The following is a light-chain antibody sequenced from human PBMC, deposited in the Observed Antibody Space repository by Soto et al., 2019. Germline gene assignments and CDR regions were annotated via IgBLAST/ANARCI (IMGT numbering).Light chain of an antibody. CDR3: SSYTSSSTRV. J-gene: IGLJ1*01. CDR2: DVS. CDR1: SSDVGGYNY. V-gene: IGLV2-14*01. Sequence: QSALTQPASVSGSPGQPITISCTGTSSDVGGYNYVSWYQQHPGKAPKLMIYDVSNRPSGVSNRFSGSKSGNTASLTISGLQAEDEADDYCSSYTSSSTRVFGTGTKVTVL.